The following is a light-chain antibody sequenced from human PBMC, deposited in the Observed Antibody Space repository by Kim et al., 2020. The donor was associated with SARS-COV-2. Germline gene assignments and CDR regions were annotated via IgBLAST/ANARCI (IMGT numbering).Light chain of an antibody. CDR2: VAS. J-gene: IGKJ1*01. CDR3: LQDYNYPRT. Sequence: AIQMTQSPSSLSASVGDRVTITCRASQDIRIDLDWYQQKPGKAPKLLIHVASSLQSGVPSRFSGSGSGTDFTLTISSLQPEDFATYYGLQDYNYPRTFGQGTKVDIK. V-gene: IGKV1-6*01. CDR1: QDIRID.